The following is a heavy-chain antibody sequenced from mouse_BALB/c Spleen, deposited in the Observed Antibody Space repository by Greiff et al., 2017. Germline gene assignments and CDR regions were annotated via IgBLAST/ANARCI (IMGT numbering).Heavy chain of an antibody. D-gene: IGHD1-1*01. Sequence: EVQRVASGGGLVKPGGSLKLSCAASGFTFSDYYMYWVRQTPEKRLEWVATISDGGSYTYYPDSVKGRFTISRDNAKNNLYLQMSSLKSEDTAMYYCARSYYGSSYAMDYWGQGTSVTVSS. CDR3: ARSYYGSSYAMDY. J-gene: IGHJ4*01. CDR1: GFTFSDYY. V-gene: IGHV5-4*02. CDR2: ISDGGSYT.